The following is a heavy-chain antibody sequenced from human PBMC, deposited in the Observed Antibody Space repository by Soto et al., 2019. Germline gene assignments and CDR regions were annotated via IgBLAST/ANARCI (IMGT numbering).Heavy chain of an antibody. CDR2: IYHSGST. D-gene: IGHD3-3*01. J-gene: IGHJ3*02. CDR3: ARGYYDLWSGYPGTSPDAFDI. Sequence: PSETLSLTCAVSGGSISSGGYSWSWIRQPPGKGLEWIGYIYHSGSTYYNPSLKSRVTISVDRSKNQFSLKLSSVTAADTAVYYCARGYYDLWSGYPGTSPDAFDIWGQGTMVTVSS. CDR1: GGSISSGGYS. V-gene: IGHV4-30-2*01.